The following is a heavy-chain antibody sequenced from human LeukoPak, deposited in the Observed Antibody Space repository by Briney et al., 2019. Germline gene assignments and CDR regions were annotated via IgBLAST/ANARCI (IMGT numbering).Heavy chain of an antibody. CDR2: ISGSGGST. Sequence: PGGSLRLSCAASGFTFSSYAMGWVRQAPGKGLEWVSAISGSGGSTYYADSVKGRFTISRDNSKNTLYLQMNSLRAEDTAVYYCASRGTTQRGYVYFDYWGQGTLVTVSS. CDR1: GFTFSSYA. CDR3: ASRGTTQRGYVYFDY. J-gene: IGHJ4*02. D-gene: IGHD1/OR15-1a*01. V-gene: IGHV3-23*01.